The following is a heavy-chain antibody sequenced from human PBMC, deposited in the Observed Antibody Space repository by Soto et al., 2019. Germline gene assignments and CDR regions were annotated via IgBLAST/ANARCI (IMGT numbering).Heavy chain of an antibody. CDR1: GGSISSGGYS. CDR3: ARGRTGDWFDP. Sequence: SETLSLTCAVSGGSISSGGYSWSWIRQPPGKGLEWSGEIYHSGSTNYNPSLKSRVTISVDKSKNQFSLKLSFVTAADTAVYYCARGRTGDWFDPWGQGTLVTVSS. V-gene: IGHV4-30-2*01. J-gene: IGHJ5*02. CDR2: IYHSGST. D-gene: IGHD3-10*01.